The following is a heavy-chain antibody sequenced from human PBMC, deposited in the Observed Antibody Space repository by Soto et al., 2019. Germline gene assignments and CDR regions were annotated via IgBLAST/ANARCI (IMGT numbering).Heavy chain of an antibody. Sequence: QVQLVQSGAEVREPGASVKVSCKASGYSFTSLDINWVRQTTGQGLEWMGWMQPSSGRTGYAQKFQARVTMTRDTSINTAYMELSSLTSDDTAFSYCARGVTAGVDYWGQGTLVTVSS. J-gene: IGHJ4*02. D-gene: IGHD1-26*01. CDR1: GYSFTSLD. CDR2: MQPSSGRT. V-gene: IGHV1-8*01. CDR3: ARGVTAGVDY.